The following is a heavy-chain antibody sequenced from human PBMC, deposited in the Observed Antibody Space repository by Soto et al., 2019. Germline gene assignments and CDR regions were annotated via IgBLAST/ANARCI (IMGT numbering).Heavy chain of an antibody. V-gene: IGHV3-30*18. CDR1: GFTFSSYG. CDR3: AKVIYLEIYYGMDV. Sequence: QVQLVESGGGVVQPGRSLRLSCAASGFTFSSYGMHWVRQAPGKGLEWVAVISYDGSNKYYADSVKGRFTISRDNSKKTLYLQMNSLRAEDTAVYYCAKVIYLEIYYGMDVWGQGTTVTVSS. D-gene: IGHD2-2*02. CDR2: ISYDGSNK. J-gene: IGHJ6*02.